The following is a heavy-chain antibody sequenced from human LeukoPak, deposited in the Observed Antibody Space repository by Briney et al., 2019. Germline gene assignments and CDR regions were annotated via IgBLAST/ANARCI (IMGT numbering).Heavy chain of an antibody. CDR2: ISSSSSYI. J-gene: IGHJ4*02. CDR3: ARGDSSGYYSGDY. CDR1: GFTFSSYT. Sequence: GGSLRLSCAASGFTFSSYTMNWVSQAPGKGLEWVSSISSSSSYIYYADSVKGRFTISRDNAKNSLNLQMNSLRAEDTAVYYCARGDSSGYYSGDYWGQGTLVTVSS. D-gene: IGHD3-22*01. V-gene: IGHV3-21*01.